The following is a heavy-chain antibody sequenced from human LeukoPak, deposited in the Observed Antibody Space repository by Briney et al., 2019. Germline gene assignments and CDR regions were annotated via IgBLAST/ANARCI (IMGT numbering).Heavy chain of an antibody. CDR1: GGFVSSASYY. D-gene: IGHD1-26*01. J-gene: IGHJ2*01. CDR2: IYYSGTT. CDR3: ARDGREATGGKNWYFDL. V-gene: IGHV4-61*01. Sequence: SETLSLTCTVSGGFVSSASYYWSWIRQPPGKGLEWIGYIYYSGTTNYNPSLKSRVTMSVDTSKNQFSLILNSVTAADAAVYYCARDGREATGGKNWYFDLWGRGTLVTVSS.